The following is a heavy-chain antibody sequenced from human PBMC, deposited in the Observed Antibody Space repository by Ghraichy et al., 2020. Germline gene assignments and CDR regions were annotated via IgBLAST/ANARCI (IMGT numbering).Heavy chain of an antibody. D-gene: IGHD6-19*01. Sequence: SVKVSCKASGGTFSSYAISWVRQAPGQGLEWMGGIIPIFGTANYAQKFQGRVTITADESTSTAYMELSSLRSEDTAVYYCARDPQYSSGWYAFDYWGQGTLVTVSS. V-gene: IGHV1-69*13. J-gene: IGHJ4*02. CDR2: IIPIFGTA. CDR3: ARDPQYSSGWYAFDY. CDR1: GGTFSSYA.